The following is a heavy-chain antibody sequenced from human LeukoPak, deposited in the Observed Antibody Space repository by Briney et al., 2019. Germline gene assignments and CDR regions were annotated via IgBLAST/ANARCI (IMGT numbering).Heavy chain of an antibody. V-gene: IGHV3-23*01. J-gene: IGHJ5*02. CDR2: ISGYGDSA. D-gene: IGHD3-16*01. CDR1: GFTFSNFA. Sequence: GGSLRLSCAASGFTFSNFAMSWLRQAPGKGPEWVSAISGYGDSAYYADSVKGRFTIFRDNSKNTVYLQMNSLRAEDTAVYYCAKDFGPWGQGTLVPVPS. CDR3: AKDFGP.